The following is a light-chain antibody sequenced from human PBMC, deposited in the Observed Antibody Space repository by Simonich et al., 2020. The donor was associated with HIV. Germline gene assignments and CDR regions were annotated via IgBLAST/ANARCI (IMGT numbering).Light chain of an antibody. CDR1: QMISTY. Sequence: EIVLTQSPATLSLAPGERATLSCWARQMISTYIAWYQHKPGQAPRLLIYDASNRATGIPARFSGSGSGTNFTLTISSLEPEDFAVYYCQLRSNWPPTFGQGTKVEIK. CDR2: DAS. V-gene: IGKV3-11*01. J-gene: IGKJ1*01. CDR3: QLRSNWPPT.